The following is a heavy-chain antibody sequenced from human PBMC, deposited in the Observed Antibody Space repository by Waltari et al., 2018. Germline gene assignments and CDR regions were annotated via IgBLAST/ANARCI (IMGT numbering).Heavy chain of an antibody. CDR3: ARDTPAPRITGATSVDY. CDR2: IYHSGIT. CDR1: GYSISRGYY. Sequence: GLVKPSETLSLTCSVSGYSISRGYYWGWIRQPPGKGLEWIGSIYHSGITFYNPSLKRRVTISVDTSKNQFSLKLSSVTAADTAVYYCARDTPAPRITGATSVDYWGQGTLVTVSS. D-gene: IGHD1-20*01. J-gene: IGHJ4*02. V-gene: IGHV4-38-2*02.